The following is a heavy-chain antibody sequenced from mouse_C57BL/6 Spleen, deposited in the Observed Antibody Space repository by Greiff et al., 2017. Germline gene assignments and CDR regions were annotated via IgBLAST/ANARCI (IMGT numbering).Heavy chain of an antibody. Sequence: QVQLQQSGAELARPGASVKLSCKASGYTFTSYGISWVKQRTGQGLEWIGEIYPRSGNTYYNEKFKGKATLTADKSSSTAYMELRSLTSEDSAVYFCARQGDDYDVEAMDYWGQGTSVPVSS. CDR3: ARQGDDYDVEAMDY. CDR1: GYTFTSYG. D-gene: IGHD2-4*01. CDR2: IYPRSGNT. V-gene: IGHV1-81*01. J-gene: IGHJ4*01.